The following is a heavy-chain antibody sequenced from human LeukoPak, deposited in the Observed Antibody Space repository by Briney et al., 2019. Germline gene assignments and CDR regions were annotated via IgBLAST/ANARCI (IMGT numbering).Heavy chain of an antibody. CDR2: ISRSGSTK. Sequence: GRSLRLSCAASGFTFSDYNMRWIRQAPGKGLEWVSSISRSGSTKYYADSVKGRFTISRDNGKNSLFLQMNSLRAEDTAVYYCARGSGSEAFDYWGQGTLVTVSS. D-gene: IGHD1-26*01. V-gene: IGHV3-11*01. CDR3: ARGSGSEAFDY. J-gene: IGHJ4*02. CDR1: GFTFSDYN.